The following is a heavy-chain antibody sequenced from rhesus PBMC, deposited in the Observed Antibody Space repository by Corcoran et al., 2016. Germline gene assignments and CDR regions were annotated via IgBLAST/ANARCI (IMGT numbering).Heavy chain of an antibody. D-gene: IGHD4-23*01. CDR3: VRRRNEYSNYFDY. CDR2: IYWDDDK. Sequence: QVTLMESGPALVKPTQTLRLTCIFSGCSLSTSGMGVGWIRQPPGKTLEWLAHIYWDDDKRYSTSLKSRLTISKDTSKNQVVLTMTNMVPVDTATYYCVRRRNEYSNYFDYWGQGVLVTVSS. V-gene: IGHV2-1*01. J-gene: IGHJ4*01. CDR1: GCSLSTSGMG.